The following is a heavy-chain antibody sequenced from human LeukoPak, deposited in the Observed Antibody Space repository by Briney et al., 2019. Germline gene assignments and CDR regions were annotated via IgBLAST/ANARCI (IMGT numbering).Heavy chain of an antibody. CDR2: VDYSGST. D-gene: IGHD6-19*01. CDR3: ARHRGGWDAFDI. CDR1: GGSIFIGSYY. V-gene: IGHV4-39*01. J-gene: IGHJ3*02. Sequence: SETLSLTCTVSGGSIFIGSYYWGWIRQPPGKGLEWIGSVDYSGSTYYSPSLKSRVTVSVDTSKNQFSLKLSSVTAADTAVYYCARHRGGWDAFDIWGQGTVDPVSS.